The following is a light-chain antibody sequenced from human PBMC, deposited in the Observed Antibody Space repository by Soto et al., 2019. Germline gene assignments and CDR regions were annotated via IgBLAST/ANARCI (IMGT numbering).Light chain of an antibody. J-gene: IGKJ1*01. CDR3: QQYNNWPPWT. V-gene: IGKV3-15*01. Sequence: IVVTQSPATLSVSPGERATLSCRASQSVSNNYLAWYQQKPGQTPRLLIYDTSTRATGTPDRFSGSGSETEFTLTISSLQSEDYAIYYCQQYNNWPPWTFGQGTKVDIK. CDR2: DTS. CDR1: QSVSNN.